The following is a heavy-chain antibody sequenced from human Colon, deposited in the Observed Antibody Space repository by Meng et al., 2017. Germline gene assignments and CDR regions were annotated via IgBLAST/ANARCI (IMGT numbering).Heavy chain of an antibody. V-gene: IGHV1-18*01. CDR2: ISAYNGDT. D-gene: IGHD5-12*01. CDR1: GYTFTNNG. Sequence: QVQLVQSGAWVKKPGASVKVSCKASGYTFTNNGISWVRQVPGQGPEWMGWISAYNGDTKYEEKFQGRVTMTTDTSSSTAYMELRSLRSDDTAVYYCTRDSPLVASIYYLEYWGQGTLVTVSS. J-gene: IGHJ4*02. CDR3: TRDSPLVASIYYLEY.